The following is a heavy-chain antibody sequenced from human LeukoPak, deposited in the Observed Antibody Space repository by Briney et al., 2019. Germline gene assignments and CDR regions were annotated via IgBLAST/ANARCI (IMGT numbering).Heavy chain of an antibody. D-gene: IGHD2-2*02. Sequence: PSETVSLTCTVSGGSISSYYWSWIRQPPGKGLEWIGRIYASGSTNYNPSLKSRVTISVDTSKNQFSLKLSSVTAADTAVYYCARGPYCSSTSCYTGHANWFDPWGQGTLVTVSS. CDR2: IYASGST. J-gene: IGHJ5*02. CDR1: GGSISSYY. V-gene: IGHV4-4*08. CDR3: ARGPYCSSTSCYTGHANWFDP.